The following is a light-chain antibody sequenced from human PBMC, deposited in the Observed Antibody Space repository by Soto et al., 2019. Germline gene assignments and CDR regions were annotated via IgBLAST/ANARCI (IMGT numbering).Light chain of an antibody. J-gene: IGLJ2*01. Sequence: QSALTQPPSVSGAPGQRVTISCTGSSSNIGAGYDVHWYQQLPGGVPKLLISGNSNRPSGVPDRFSGSKSGTSASLAIIGLQAEDEADFYCQSYDSSLRVVVFGGGTKLTVL. CDR2: GNS. V-gene: IGLV1-40*01. CDR3: QSYDSSLRVVV. CDR1: SSNIGAGYD.